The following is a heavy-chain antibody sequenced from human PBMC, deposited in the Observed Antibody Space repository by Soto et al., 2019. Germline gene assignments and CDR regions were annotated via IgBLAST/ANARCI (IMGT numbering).Heavy chain of an antibody. Sequence: PTETLSLTCTVSAGSKSSSSYYWGWIRQPPGKGLEWIGSIYYSGSTYYKTSLKSRVTISVDTSKNQFSLKLSSVTAADTAVYYCAGRSYYDSSGYLNYWCQGTLVSVS. CDR2: IYYSGST. CDR3: AGRSYYDSSGYLNY. J-gene: IGHJ4*02. CDR1: AGSKSSSSYY. V-gene: IGHV4-39*07. D-gene: IGHD3-22*01.